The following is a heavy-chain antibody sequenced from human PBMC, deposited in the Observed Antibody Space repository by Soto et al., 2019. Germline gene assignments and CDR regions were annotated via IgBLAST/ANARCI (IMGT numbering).Heavy chain of an antibody. CDR3: ATTYSSSRYYFDY. Sequence: GESLKISCEGSGYSFTSYWIAWVRQMPGKGLEWMGIIYPGDSDTRYSPSFQGQVTISADKSISTVYPQWSSLKASDTAMYYCATTYSSSRYYFDYWGQGTLVTVSS. J-gene: IGHJ4*02. CDR1: GYSFTSYW. V-gene: IGHV5-51*01. D-gene: IGHD6-6*01. CDR2: IYPGDSDT.